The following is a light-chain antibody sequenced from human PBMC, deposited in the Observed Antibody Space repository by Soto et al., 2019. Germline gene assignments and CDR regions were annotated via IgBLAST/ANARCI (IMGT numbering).Light chain of an antibody. V-gene: IGKV3-20*01. Sequence: EIVLTQSPGTLSLSPGERATLSCRASQSVSSSYLAWYQQKPGQAPRLLISGASSRATGIPDRFSGSGSGTDFTLTISRLEPEDFAVYYCQQYDSSPVTFGPGTKVDIK. CDR3: QQYDSSPVT. J-gene: IGKJ3*01. CDR1: QSVSSSY. CDR2: GAS.